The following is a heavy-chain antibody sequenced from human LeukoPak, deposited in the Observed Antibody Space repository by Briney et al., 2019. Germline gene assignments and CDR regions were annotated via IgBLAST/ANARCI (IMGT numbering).Heavy chain of an antibody. Sequence: SETLSLTCAVYGGSFSGYYWSWIRQPPGKGLEWIGEINHSGSINYNPSLKSRVTISVDTSKNQFSLKLSSVTAADTAVYYCARAKIGPFDYWGQGTLVTVSS. J-gene: IGHJ4*02. CDR1: GGSFSGYY. CDR3: ARAKIGPFDY. V-gene: IGHV4-34*01. CDR2: INHSGSI.